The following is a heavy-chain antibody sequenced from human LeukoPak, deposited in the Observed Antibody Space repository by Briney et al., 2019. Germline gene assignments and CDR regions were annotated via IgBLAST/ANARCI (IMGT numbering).Heavy chain of an antibody. D-gene: IGHD2-2*01. CDR2: LSANGDTT. V-gene: IGHV3-64D*06. J-gene: IGHJ4*02. Sequence: GGSLRLSCSASGXIISDYAMHWVRQAPGKGLEYVSALSANGDTTYYADSVKGRFTISRDTSKNTLYLQMSSLRAEDTAMYHCVKDLYKGDSASWYFFHYWGQGTLVTVSS. CDR1: GXIISDYA. CDR3: VKDLYKGDSASWYFFHY.